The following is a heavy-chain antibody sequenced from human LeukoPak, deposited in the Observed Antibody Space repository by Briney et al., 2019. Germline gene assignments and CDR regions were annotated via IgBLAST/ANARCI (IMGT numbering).Heavy chain of an antibody. Sequence: GGSLRLSCAASGFTFNIYAMNWVRQAPGKGLEWVAVIWYDGSNKYYADSVKGRFTISRDNSKNTLYLQMNSLRAEDTAVYYCARKRGYFDYWGQGTLVTVSS. V-gene: IGHV3-33*08. CDR2: IWYDGSNK. CDR3: ARKRGYFDY. CDR1: GFTFNIYA. J-gene: IGHJ4*02. D-gene: IGHD3-10*01.